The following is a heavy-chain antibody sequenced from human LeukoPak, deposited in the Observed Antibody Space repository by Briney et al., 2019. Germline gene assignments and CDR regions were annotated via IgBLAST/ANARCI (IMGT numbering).Heavy chain of an antibody. Sequence: PGGPLRLSCAASGFTFSSYGMHWVRQASGKGLEWVAFIRYDGSNKYYADSVKGRFTISRDKSKNTLYLQMNSLRAEDTAVYYCAKDKGTSIAARPPIVDYWGQGTLVTVSS. CDR2: IRYDGSNK. CDR3: AKDKGTSIAARPPIVDY. D-gene: IGHD6-6*01. V-gene: IGHV3-30*02. CDR1: GFTFSSYG. J-gene: IGHJ4*02.